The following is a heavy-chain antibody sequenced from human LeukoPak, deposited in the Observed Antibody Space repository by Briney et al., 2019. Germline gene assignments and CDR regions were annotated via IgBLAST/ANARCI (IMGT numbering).Heavy chain of an antibody. D-gene: IGHD3-22*01. J-gene: IGHJ4*02. CDR1: GFSVSSNY. Sequence: PGGCLRLSFSASGFSVSSNYISWVRQAPGKGLGWVSVIYSGGSTYYADPVRGRFTISRDNSKTTLYLKMNSLSAEEPAVYYCARGLGDSSGYYFGYFDYWGQGTLVTVSS. V-gene: IGHV3-66*01. CDR3: ARGLGDSSGYYFGYFDY. CDR2: IYSGGST.